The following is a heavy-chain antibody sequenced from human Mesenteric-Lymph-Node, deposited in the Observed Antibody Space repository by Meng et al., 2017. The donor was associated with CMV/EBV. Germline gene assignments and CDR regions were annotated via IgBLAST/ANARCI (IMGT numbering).Heavy chain of an antibody. V-gene: IGHV3-9*03. CDR3: ARDRGGVIVGSTIFDY. CDR2: ISWNSGNI. Sequence: GGSLRLSCAASGFTFDDYAMHWVRQAPGKGLEWVSGISWNSGNIDYADSVKGRFTISRDNAKNSLYLQMNGLRAEDMALYYCARDRGGVIVGSTIFDYWGQGTLVTVSS. D-gene: IGHD1-26*01. CDR1: GFTFDDYA. J-gene: IGHJ4*02.